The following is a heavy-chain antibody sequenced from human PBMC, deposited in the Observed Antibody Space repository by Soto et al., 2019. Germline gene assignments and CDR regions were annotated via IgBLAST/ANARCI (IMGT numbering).Heavy chain of an antibody. Sequence: GGSLRLSCAASGFTFNSYAMSWVRQAPGKGLEWVSAITGSGGGTHYAEYVKGRFTISRENSRNTLYLQMNSLRAEDTAVYYCAKAPAASAAGILNWFDPWGQGTLVTVSS. J-gene: IGHJ5*02. V-gene: IGHV3-23*01. D-gene: IGHD6-13*01. CDR3: AKAPAASAAGILNWFDP. CDR1: GFTFNSYA. CDR2: ITGSGGGT.